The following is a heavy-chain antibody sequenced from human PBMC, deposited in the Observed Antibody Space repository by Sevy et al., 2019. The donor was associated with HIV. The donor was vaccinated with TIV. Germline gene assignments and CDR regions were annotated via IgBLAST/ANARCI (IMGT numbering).Heavy chain of an antibody. Sequence: GGSLRLSCAASGFTFSSYSMYWVRQAPGKGLEWVSSISSSSSYIYYADSVKGRFTISRDNAKNSLYLQMNSLRAEDTAVYYCARLMIRGVITYHDAFDIWGQGTMVTVSS. CDR2: ISSSSSYI. J-gene: IGHJ3*02. V-gene: IGHV3-21*01. D-gene: IGHD3-10*01. CDR3: ARLMIRGVITYHDAFDI. CDR1: GFTFSSYS.